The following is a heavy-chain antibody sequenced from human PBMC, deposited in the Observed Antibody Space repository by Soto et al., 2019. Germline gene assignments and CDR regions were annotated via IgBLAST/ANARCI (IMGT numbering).Heavy chain of an antibody. Sequence: QVQLVQSGAEVKKPGASVKVSCKASGYTFTSYGISWVRQAPGQGLEWMGWISAYNGNTNYAQRLQGRVTMTTDTSRSTADMELRSLRSDDTAVYYCARSATDFLPRVRDSDWLHPAECDYWGQGTLVTVSS. CDR2: ISAYNGNT. CDR1: GYTFTSYG. V-gene: IGHV1-18*01. J-gene: IGHJ4*02. D-gene: IGHD3-9*01. CDR3: ARSATDFLPRVRDSDWLHPAECDY.